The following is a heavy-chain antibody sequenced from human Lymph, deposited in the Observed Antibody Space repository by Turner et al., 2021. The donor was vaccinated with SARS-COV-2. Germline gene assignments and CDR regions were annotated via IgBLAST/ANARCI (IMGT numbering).Heavy chain of an antibody. Sequence: EVQLLESGGGLVQPGGSLRPSCAASGFTFSSYAMSWVRQAQGKGLGWVSGISGSGGTTHYADSVKGRFTISRDNSKNTLYLQMNSLRAEDTAVYYCAKDRFTLSSGWEDYWGQGTLVTVSS. CDR1: GFTFSSYA. CDR3: AKDRFTLSSGWEDY. D-gene: IGHD6-19*01. J-gene: IGHJ4*02. V-gene: IGHV3-23*01. CDR2: ISGSGGTT.